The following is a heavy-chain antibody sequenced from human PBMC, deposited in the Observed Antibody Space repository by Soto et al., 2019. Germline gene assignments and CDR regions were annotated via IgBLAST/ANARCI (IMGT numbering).Heavy chain of an antibody. CDR1: GGSFSGYY. CDR2: INHSGST. D-gene: IGHD2-15*01. J-gene: IGHJ6*02. CDR3: ARVGMDCSGGSCYSSAYYYGMDV. V-gene: IGHV4-34*01. Sequence: SETLSLTCAVYGGSFSGYYWSWIRQPPGKGLEWIGEINHSGSTNYNPSLKSRVTISVDTSKNQFSLKLSSVTAADTAVYYCARVGMDCSGGSCYSSAYYYGMDVWGQGTTVTVSS.